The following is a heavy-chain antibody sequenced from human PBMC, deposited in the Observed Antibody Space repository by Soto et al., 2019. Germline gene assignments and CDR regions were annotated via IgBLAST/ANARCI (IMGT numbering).Heavy chain of an antibody. CDR2: IWYDGSNK. D-gene: IGHD6-19*01. V-gene: IGHV3-33*01. CDR1: GFTFSSYG. Sequence: PGGSLRLSCAASGFTFSSYGMHWVRQAPGKGLEWVAVIWYDGSNKYYADSVKGRFTISRDNSKNTLYLQMNSLRAEDTAVYYCARVPPLYSSGWYRVELGYFDYWGQGTLVTVSS. CDR3: ARVPPLYSSGWYRVELGYFDY. J-gene: IGHJ4*02.